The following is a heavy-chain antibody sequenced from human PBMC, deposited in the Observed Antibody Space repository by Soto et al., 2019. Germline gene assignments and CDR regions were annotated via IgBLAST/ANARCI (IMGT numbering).Heavy chain of an antibody. Sequence: QVQLVQSGAEVKKPGSSVKVSCKASGGTFSSYTISWVRQAPGQGLEWMGRIIPILGIANYAQKFQGRVTITADKSTSTGYVEVSSLRSEDTAVDYCAGFDGMGYGGRVDYWGQGTLVTVSS. CDR2: IIPILGIA. CDR3: AGFDGMGYGGRVDY. J-gene: IGHJ4*02. CDR1: GGTFSSYT. D-gene: IGHD2-15*01. V-gene: IGHV1-69*02.